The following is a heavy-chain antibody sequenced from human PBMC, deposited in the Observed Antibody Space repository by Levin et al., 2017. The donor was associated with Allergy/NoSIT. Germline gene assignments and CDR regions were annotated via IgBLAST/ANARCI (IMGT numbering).Heavy chain of an antibody. CDR2: ISTGGNTR. CDR3: ARSGDNAGSGTYNDS. D-gene: IGHD3-10*01. V-gene: IGHV3-48*03. Sequence: GGSLRPSCAASGFTFSTHEMNWVRQAPGKGLEWVSFISTGGNTRYYADSVKGRFTISADNANHSLFLQMSNLRAEDTAVYYCARSGDNAGSGTYNDSWGQGTLVTVSS. J-gene: IGHJ5*02. CDR1: GFTFSTHE.